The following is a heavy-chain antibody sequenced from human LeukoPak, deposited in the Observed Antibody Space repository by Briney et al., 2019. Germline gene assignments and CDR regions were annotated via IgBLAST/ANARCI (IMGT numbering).Heavy chain of an antibody. CDR1: GFTFSSYG. J-gene: IGHJ4*02. CDR2: IWYDGSNK. CDR3: ARCGGDCYFYYFDY. D-gene: IGHD2-21*02. Sequence: PGGSLRLSCAASGFTFSSYGMHWVRQAPGEGLEWVAVIWYDGSNKYYADSVKGRFTISRDNSKNTLYLQMNSLRAEDTAVYYCARCGGDCYFYYFDYWGQGTLVTVSS. V-gene: IGHV3-33*01.